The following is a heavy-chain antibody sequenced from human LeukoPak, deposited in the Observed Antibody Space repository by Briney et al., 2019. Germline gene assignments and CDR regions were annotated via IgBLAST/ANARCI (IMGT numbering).Heavy chain of an antibody. Sequence: SGTLSLTCTVSGGSISSSSYYWGWIRQPPGKGLEWIGSIYYSGSTYYNPSLKSRVTISVDTSKNQFSLKLSSVTAADTAVFYCAIMYYYDISGSPFDYWGQGTLVTVSS. V-gene: IGHV4-39*07. CDR3: AIMYYYDISGSPFDY. CDR2: IYYSGST. J-gene: IGHJ4*02. CDR1: GGSISSSSYY. D-gene: IGHD3-22*01.